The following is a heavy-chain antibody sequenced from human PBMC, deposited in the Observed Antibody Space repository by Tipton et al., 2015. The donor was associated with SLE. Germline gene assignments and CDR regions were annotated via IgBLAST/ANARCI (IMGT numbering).Heavy chain of an antibody. CDR1: GVTSSRHG. Sequence: SGVTSSRHGFHWVRQAPGKGLEWVAVISYDGSYKYYADSVKGRFTISRDNSKNTLYLQMNSLRVEDTAVYYCARDEGSGSYFEGLDYWGQGTLVTVSS. D-gene: IGHD1-26*01. J-gene: IGHJ4*02. V-gene: IGHV3-30*19. CDR2: ISYDGSYK. CDR3: ARDEGSGSYFEGLDY.